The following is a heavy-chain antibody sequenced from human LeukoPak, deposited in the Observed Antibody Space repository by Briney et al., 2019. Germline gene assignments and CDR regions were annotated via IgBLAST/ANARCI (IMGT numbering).Heavy chain of an antibody. D-gene: IGHD3-3*01. CDR2: ISSSSSTI. J-gene: IGHJ6*02. CDR1: GFTFSSYS. CDR3: AVLYNYDFLSGYYMASYYYGMDV. V-gene: IGHV3-48*01. Sequence: QAGGSLRPSCAASGFTFSSYSMNWVRQAPGKGLEWVSYISSSSSTIYYADSVKGRFTISRDNAKNSLYLQMNSLRAEATAVYDCAVLYNYDFLSGYYMASYYYGMDVWGQGTTVTVSS.